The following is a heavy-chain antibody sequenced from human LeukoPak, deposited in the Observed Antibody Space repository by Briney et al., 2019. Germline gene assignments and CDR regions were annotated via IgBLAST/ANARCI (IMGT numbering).Heavy chain of an antibody. CDR1: GFTFSSYA. V-gene: IGHV3-23*01. Sequence: PGGSLRLSCAASGFTFSSYAMSWVRQAPGKGLEWVSAISGSGGSTYYADSVKGRFTISRDNSKNTLYLQMNSLRAEDTAVYYCAKRPTDLWSGYSPFDYWGQGTLVTVSS. J-gene: IGHJ4*02. CDR2: ISGSGGST. D-gene: IGHD3-3*01. CDR3: AKRPTDLWSGYSPFDY.